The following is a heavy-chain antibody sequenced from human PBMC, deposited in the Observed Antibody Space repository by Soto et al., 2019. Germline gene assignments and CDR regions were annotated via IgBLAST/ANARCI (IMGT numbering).Heavy chain of an antibody. J-gene: IGHJ6*02. CDR2: ISAYNGNT. Sequence: QVQLVQSGAEVKKPGASVKVSCKASGYTFTSYGISWVRQAPGQGLEWIGWISAYNGNTNYAQKLQGRVTMTTDTSTSTAYMELRSLRSDDTAVYYCARTAQSYGDPCYYGMDVWGQGTTVTVSS. V-gene: IGHV1-18*01. CDR1: GYTFTSYG. CDR3: ARTAQSYGDPCYYGMDV. D-gene: IGHD4-17*01.